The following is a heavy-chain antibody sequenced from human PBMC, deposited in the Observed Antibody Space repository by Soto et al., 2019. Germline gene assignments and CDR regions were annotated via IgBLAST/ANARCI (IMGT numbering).Heavy chain of an antibody. CDR1: RLSLSPHA. D-gene: IGHD6-19*01. Sequence: SRLSLSPHAATKEHQAPGRGLECVSGISDTSISTYYADSVKGRFTISRDNSKNILYLQMDSLRAEDTAIYYCVVGYNTGWYYFDTWGQGTQVTVSS. CDR2: ISDTSIST. V-gene: IGHV3-23*01. CDR3: VVGYNTGWYYFDT. J-gene: IGHJ4*02.